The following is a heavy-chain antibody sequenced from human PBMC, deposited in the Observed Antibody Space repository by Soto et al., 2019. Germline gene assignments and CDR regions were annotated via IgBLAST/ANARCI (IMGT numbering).Heavy chain of an antibody. V-gene: IGHV4-59*10. Sequence: TLSLTCALYGGSFDGYYWSWIRQSPGKGLEWIGRIYATGTTAYNPSLKSRVMMSVDTSKKQFSLKLRSVTAADTAVYYCVRDGTKTLRDWFDPWGQGISVTVSS. D-gene: IGHD1-1*01. CDR2: IYATGTT. CDR3: VRDGTKTLRDWFDP. CDR1: GGSFDGYY. J-gene: IGHJ5*02.